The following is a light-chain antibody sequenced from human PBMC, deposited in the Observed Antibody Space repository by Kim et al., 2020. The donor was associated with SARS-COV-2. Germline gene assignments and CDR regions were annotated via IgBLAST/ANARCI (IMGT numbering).Light chain of an antibody. CDR3: QAWDRSTAV. Sequence: SVAPVQTASSTCSGDKLGEKYPCWYRQKAGQSPVLVIYQDTKRPAGIPERFSGSNSGNTASLTISGTQTMDEADYYCQAWDRSTAVFGGGTKLTVL. J-gene: IGLJ2*01. V-gene: IGLV3-1*01. CDR1: KLGEKY. CDR2: QDT.